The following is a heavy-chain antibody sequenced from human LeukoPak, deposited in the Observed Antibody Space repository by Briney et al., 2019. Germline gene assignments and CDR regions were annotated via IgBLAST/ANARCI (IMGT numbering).Heavy chain of an antibody. V-gene: IGHV4-38-2*02. CDR2: IYHSGST. Sequence: SETLSLTCTVSGYSISSGYYWGWIRQPPGKGLEWIGSIYHSGSTYYNPSLKSRVTISVDTSKNQFSLKLSSVTAADTAVYYCARVRDFGGVIAYWGQGTLVTVSS. J-gene: IGHJ4*02. D-gene: IGHD3-16*01. CDR1: GYSISSGYY. CDR3: ARVRDFGGVIAY.